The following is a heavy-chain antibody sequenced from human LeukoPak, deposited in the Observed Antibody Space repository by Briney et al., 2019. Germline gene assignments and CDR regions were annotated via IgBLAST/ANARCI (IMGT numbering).Heavy chain of an antibody. D-gene: IGHD4-17*01. V-gene: IGHV1-2*02. J-gene: IGHJ4*02. CDR2: INPNSGGT. CDR3: ARVGNLATVIFAY. CDR1: GYTFTAYY. Sequence: ASVKVSCKASGYTFTAYYMQWVRQAPGQGLEWMGWINPNSGGTTYAQKFQGRVPITRDTSINTVYMELSRLRSDDTAVYFCARVGNLATVIFAYWGQGALVTVSS.